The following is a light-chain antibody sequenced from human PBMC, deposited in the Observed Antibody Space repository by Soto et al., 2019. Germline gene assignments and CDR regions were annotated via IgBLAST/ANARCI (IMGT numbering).Light chain of an antibody. CDR2: GAS. CDR1: QSVSSD. CDR3: QQYNNWPLT. J-gene: IGKJ4*01. V-gene: IGKV3-15*01. Sequence: EIELTQSPVTLSVSPGERATLSCRASQSVSSDLAWFQQKPGHAPRLLIYGASTRATGIPARFSGSGSGTEFTLTISSLQSEDFAIYYCQQYNNWPLTFGGGTKVEIK.